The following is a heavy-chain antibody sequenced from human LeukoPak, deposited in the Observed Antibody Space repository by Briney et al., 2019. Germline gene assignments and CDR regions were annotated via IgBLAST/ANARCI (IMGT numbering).Heavy chain of an antibody. J-gene: IGHJ6*02. V-gene: IGHV3-7*03. CDR1: GFTFSSYW. CDR3: ARGGGLDV. CDR2: INHNGNVN. D-gene: IGHD3-16*01. Sequence: GGSLRLSCAASGFTFSSYWMNWAGQAPGKGLEWVASINHNGNVNYYVDSVKGRFTISRDNAKNSLYLQMSNLRAEDTAVYFCARGGGLDVWGQGATVTVSS.